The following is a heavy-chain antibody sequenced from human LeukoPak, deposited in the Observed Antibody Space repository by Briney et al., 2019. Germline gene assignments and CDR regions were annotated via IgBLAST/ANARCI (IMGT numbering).Heavy chain of an antibody. CDR1: GFTFSSYA. CDR2: ISANGDTT. D-gene: IGHD6-13*01. V-gene: IGHV3-23*01. J-gene: IGHJ4*02. CDR3: AKEGRIAAGTGDYFDY. Sequence: GGSLTLSCAASGFTFSSYAMSWVRQAPGKGLEGVSGISANGDTTKYADSVKGRFTTSRDNAKNTVLLQMNSLRADDTAVYYGAKEGRIAAGTGDYFDYWGQGTLVTVSS.